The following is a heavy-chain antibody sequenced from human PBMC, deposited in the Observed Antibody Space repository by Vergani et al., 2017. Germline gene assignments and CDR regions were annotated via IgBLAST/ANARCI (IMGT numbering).Heavy chain of an antibody. CDR1: GFRFVSYG. CDR2: IWYDGSNK. D-gene: IGHD2-21*02. V-gene: IGHV3-30*19. CDR3: ARGDRDAGAFDI. Sequence: QVQLVESGEGVFKPGRSLRLSCAASGFRFVSYGMNWVRKAPGKGLEWVAVIWYDGSNKYYADSVKGRFTISRDNSKNTLYLQMNSLRAEDTAVYYCARGDRDAGAFDIWGQGTMVTVSS. J-gene: IGHJ3*02.